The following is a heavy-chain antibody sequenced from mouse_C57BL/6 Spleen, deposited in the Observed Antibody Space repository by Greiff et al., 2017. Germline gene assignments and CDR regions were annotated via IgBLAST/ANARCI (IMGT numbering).Heavy chain of an antibody. CDR1: GYAFSSSW. CDR2: IYPGDGDT. D-gene: IGHD2-3*01. J-gene: IGHJ2*01. Sequence: QVQLKQSGPELVKPGASVKISCKASGYAFSSSWMNWVKQRPGKGLEWIGRIYPGDGDTNYNGKFKGKATLTADKSSSTAYMQLSSLTSEDSAVYFCARGDGGYYFDYWGQGTTLTVSS. V-gene: IGHV1-82*01. CDR3: ARGDGGYYFDY.